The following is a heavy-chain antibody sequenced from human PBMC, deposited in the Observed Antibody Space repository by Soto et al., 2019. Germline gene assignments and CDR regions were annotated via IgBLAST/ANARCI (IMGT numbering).Heavy chain of an antibody. J-gene: IGHJ5*02. D-gene: IGHD3-10*01. V-gene: IGHV4-34*01. Sequence: SETLSLTCAVYGGSFSGYYWSWIRQPPGKGLEWIGEINHSGSTNYNPSLKSRVTISVDTSKNQFSLKMSSVTAADTAVYYCARRPRYYGSGSYYFWFDPWGQGTLVTVSS. CDR2: INHSGST. CDR1: GGSFSGYY. CDR3: ARRPRYYGSGSYYFWFDP.